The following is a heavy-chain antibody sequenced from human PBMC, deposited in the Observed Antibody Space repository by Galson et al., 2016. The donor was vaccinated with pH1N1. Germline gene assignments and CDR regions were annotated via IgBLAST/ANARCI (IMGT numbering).Heavy chain of an antibody. CDR1: GYTFTDYD. J-gene: IGHJ4*02. CDR3: ARGGYCSGGSCHDVFDY. Sequence: SVKVSCKASGYTFTDYDINWVRQGTGQGLEWMGWMNPNNDNTGYAQKFQGRVTMTGNTSISTAYMELSSLRSEDTAVYYCARGGYCSGGSCHDVFDYWGQGTVVTVS. D-gene: IGHD2-15*01. V-gene: IGHV1-8*01. CDR2: MNPNNDNT.